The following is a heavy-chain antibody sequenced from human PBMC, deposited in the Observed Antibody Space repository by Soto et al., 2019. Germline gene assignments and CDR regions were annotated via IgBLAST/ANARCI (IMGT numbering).Heavy chain of an antibody. D-gene: IGHD6-13*01. CDR2: INPNSGGT. CDR3: ARDRVYSSSWSYYYYGMDV. J-gene: IGHJ6*01. CDR1: GYTFTGYY. V-gene: IGHV1-2*04. Sequence: ASVKVSCKASGYTFTGYYMHWVRQAPGQGLEWMGWINPNSGGTNYAQKFQGWVTMTRDTSISTAYMELSRLRSDDTAVYYCARDRVYSSSWSYYYYGMDVWGQGTTVTVSS.